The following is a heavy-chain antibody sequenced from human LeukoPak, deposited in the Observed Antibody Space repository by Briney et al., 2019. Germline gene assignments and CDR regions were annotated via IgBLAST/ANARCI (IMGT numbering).Heavy chain of an antibody. V-gene: IGHV1-69*01. CDR2: IIPIFGTA. CDR1: GGTFSSYA. CDR3: AREVTVVTPYYFDY. J-gene: IGHJ4*02. Sequence: SVKVSRKASGGTFSSYAISWVRQAPGQGLEWMEGIIPIFGTANYVQKFQGRVTITADESTSTAYMELSSLRSEDTAVYYCAREVTVVTPYYFDYWGQGTLVTVSS. D-gene: IGHD4-23*01.